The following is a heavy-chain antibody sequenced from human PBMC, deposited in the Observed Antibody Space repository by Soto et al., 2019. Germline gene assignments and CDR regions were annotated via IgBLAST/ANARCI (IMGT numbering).Heavy chain of an antibody. CDR1: GVSITSTTHY. Sequence: QLHLQESGPRLLKPSETLSLTCTVSGVSITSTTHYWAWIRQPPGKRLEWIGSVYYTGTTYSAASPPXRXTXXVDTSKNQFSLNVNSVTAADTALYYCARLSYCFTDGCIFDSWGQGILVTVSS. CDR2: VYYTGTT. V-gene: IGHV4-39*01. J-gene: IGHJ4*02. CDR3: ARLSYCFTDGCIFDS. D-gene: IGHD2-8*02.